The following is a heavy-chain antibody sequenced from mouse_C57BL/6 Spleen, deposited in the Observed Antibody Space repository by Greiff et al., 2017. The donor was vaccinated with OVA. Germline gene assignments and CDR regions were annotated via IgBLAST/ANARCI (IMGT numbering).Heavy chain of an antibody. D-gene: IGHD2-10*02. CDR1: GYSITSCYF. CDR2: IRYDGST. J-gene: IGHJ4*01. V-gene: IGHV3-6*01. Sequence: ESGPGLVKPSQSLSLTCSVSGYSITSCYFWYLIRQFPGNLQEWRGFIRYDGSTNYNPSLKNRISITRDTSKNQFFLKLNSVTTEDTATYASARVYGSYDAMDYWGQGTSVTVSS. CDR3: ARVYGSYDAMDY.